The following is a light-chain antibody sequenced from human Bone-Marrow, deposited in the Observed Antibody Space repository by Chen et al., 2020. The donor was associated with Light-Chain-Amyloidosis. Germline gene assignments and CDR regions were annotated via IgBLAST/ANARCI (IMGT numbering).Light chain of an antibody. J-gene: IGLJ2*01. V-gene: IGLV3-1*01. CDR2: EDK. CDR3: QAWDSSTVI. Sequence: SYELTQPPSVSVSPGQTASITCSGDKLGDRYTYWYQLKSGQSPVLVIYEDKKRPSGIPERFSGSNSRNTATLTISGTQPMDEADYYCQAWDSSTVIFGGGTKLTVL. CDR1: KLGDRY.